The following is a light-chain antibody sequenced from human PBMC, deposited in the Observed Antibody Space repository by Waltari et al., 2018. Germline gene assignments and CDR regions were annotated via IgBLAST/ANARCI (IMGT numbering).Light chain of an antibody. CDR2: KDT. CDR3: LSADSSGTSKV. CDR1: ALPKQY. J-gene: IGLJ3*02. V-gene: IGLV3-25*03. Sequence: SYELTQPPSVSVSPGQTARITCSGDALPKQYAFWYQQKPGQAPVLIIDKDTQRPSGIPERCSGASSRTTVTMTISGVQAEDEADYYCLSADSSGTSKVFGGGTKLTVL.